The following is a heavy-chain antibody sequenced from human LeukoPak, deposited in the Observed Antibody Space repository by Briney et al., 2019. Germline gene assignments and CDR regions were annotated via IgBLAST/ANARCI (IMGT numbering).Heavy chain of an antibody. Sequence: SVKVSCKASGGTFSSYAISWVRQAPGQGLEWMGRIIPIFGTANYAQKFQGRVTMTTDKSTSTAYMELSSLRSEDTAVYYCASRVLSSYGYYFDYWGQGTLVTVSS. V-gene: IGHV1-69*05. J-gene: IGHJ4*02. CDR2: IIPIFGTA. D-gene: IGHD5-18*01. CDR3: ASRVLSSYGYYFDY. CDR1: GGTFSSYA.